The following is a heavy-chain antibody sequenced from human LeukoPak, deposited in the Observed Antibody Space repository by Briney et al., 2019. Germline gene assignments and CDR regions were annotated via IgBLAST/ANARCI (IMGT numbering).Heavy chain of an antibody. CDR2: ISSSSSYI. D-gene: IGHD4-17*01. CDR3: ARDNYRYGDYFDY. J-gene: IGHJ4*02. CDR1: GFTFSSYS. V-gene: IGHV3-21*01. Sequence: GGSLRLSCAASGFTFSSYSMNWVRQAPGKGLEWVSSISSSSSYIYYADSVKGRFTISRDNAKNSLYLQMNSLRAEDTAVYYCARDNYRYGDYFDYWGQGTLVTVSS.